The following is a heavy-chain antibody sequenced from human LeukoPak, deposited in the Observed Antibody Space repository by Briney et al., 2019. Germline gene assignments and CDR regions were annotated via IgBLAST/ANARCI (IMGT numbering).Heavy chain of an antibody. CDR1: EFTFSSYN. CDR2: ISGTGAYI. J-gene: IGHJ4*02. CDR3: ARDPNTAMASFDF. V-gene: IGHV3-21*01. D-gene: IGHD5-18*01. Sequence: GGSLRLSCAASEFTFSSYNMNWVRQAPGKGLEWVSSISGTGAYIYYADSVKGRFTISRDNAKNSLYLQMNSLRAEDTAVYSCARDPNTAMASFDFWGQGTLVTVSS.